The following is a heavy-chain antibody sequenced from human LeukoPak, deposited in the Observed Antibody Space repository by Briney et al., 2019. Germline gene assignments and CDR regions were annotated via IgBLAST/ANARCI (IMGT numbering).Heavy chain of an antibody. CDR2: INPNSGGT. Sequence: GASVKVSCKASGYTFTGYYMHWVRQAPGQGLEWMGWINPNSGGTNYAQKFQGRVTMTRDMSTSTVYMELSSLRSEDTAVYYCARGDCSGGSCYLGYYYYYYMDVWGKGTTVTVSS. CDR1: GYTFTGYY. V-gene: IGHV1-2*02. D-gene: IGHD2-15*01. J-gene: IGHJ6*03. CDR3: ARGDCSGGSCYLGYYYYYYMDV.